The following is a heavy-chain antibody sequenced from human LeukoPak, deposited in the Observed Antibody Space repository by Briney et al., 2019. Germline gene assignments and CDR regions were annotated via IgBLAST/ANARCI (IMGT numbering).Heavy chain of an antibody. CDR1: GFTFSSYA. J-gene: IGHJ4*02. V-gene: IGHV3-23*01. Sequence: PGGSLRLSCAASGFTFSSYAMSWVRQAPGKGLEWVSAISGSGGSTYYADSVKGRFTISRDNAKKSLYLHMNSLTLEDTALYYCAKDRYTSGWFDLGNWGQGTLVTVSS. CDR3: AKDRYTSGWFDLGN. CDR2: ISGSGGST. D-gene: IGHD6-19*01.